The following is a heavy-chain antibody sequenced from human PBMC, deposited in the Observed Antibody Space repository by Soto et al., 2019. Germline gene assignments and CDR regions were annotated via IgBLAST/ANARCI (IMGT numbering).Heavy chain of an antibody. V-gene: IGHV3-64D*06. CDR1: GFTFSSYA. Sequence: GGSLRLSCSASGFTFSSYAMHWVRQAPGKGLEYVSAISSNGGSTYYADSVKGRFTISRDNSKTTLYLQMSSLRAEDTAVYYCVKDLAYYGNYYYGMDVWGQGTTVTVSS. D-gene: IGHD1-26*01. CDR2: ISSNGGST. J-gene: IGHJ6*02. CDR3: VKDLAYYGNYYYGMDV.